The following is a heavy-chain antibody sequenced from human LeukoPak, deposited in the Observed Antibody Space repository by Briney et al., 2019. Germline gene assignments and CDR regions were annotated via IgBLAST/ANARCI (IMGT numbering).Heavy chain of an antibody. Sequence: GASVKVSCKVSGYTLTELSMHWVRQAPGKGLEWMGGFDPEDGETIYAQKIQGRVTMTEDTSTDTAYMELSSLRSEDTAVYYCATAIYQRTAGGNYYYYYGMDVWGQGTTVTVSS. J-gene: IGHJ6*02. CDR1: GYTLTELS. D-gene: IGHD2-2*01. CDR3: ATAIYQRTAGGNYYYYYGMDV. V-gene: IGHV1-24*01. CDR2: FDPEDGET.